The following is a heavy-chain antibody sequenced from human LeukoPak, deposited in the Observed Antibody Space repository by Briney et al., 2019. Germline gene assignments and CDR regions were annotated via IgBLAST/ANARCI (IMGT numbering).Heavy chain of an antibody. Sequence: GASVKVSCKASGYTFTSYGISWVRQAPGQGLGWMGWISAYNGNTNYAQKLQGRVTMTIDTSTSTAYMELMSLRSDDTAVYYCARDDIVVVPAASPPDYWGQGTLVTVSS. CDR2: ISAYNGNT. CDR1: GYTFTSYG. CDR3: ARDDIVVVPAASPPDY. D-gene: IGHD2-2*01. J-gene: IGHJ4*02. V-gene: IGHV1-18*01.